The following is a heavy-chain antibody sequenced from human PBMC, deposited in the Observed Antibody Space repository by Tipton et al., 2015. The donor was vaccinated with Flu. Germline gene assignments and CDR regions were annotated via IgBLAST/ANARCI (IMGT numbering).Heavy chain of an antibody. Sequence: SLRLSCAASGFTFSNYWMSWVRQAPGKGLEWVANIKQDGSDKFYADSVKGRFTISRDNTENSLNLQMNSLRPEDTAVYYCARVGLRAAYSASWYEFDYWGQGTLVTVSS. CDR3: ARVGLRAAYSASWYEFDY. D-gene: IGHD6-13*01. J-gene: IGHJ4*02. CDR1: GFTFSNYW. V-gene: IGHV3-7*01. CDR2: IKQDGSDK.